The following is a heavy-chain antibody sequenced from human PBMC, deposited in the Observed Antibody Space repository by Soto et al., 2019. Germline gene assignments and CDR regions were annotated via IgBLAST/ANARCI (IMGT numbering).Heavy chain of an antibody. D-gene: IGHD3-22*01. V-gene: IGHV4-61*08. CDR3: ARDFSYYYDSSGYRSPYYYYGMDV. CDR2: IYTSGST. J-gene: IGHJ6*02. Sequence: SETLSLTCTVSGGSISSGDYYWSWIRQPPGKGLEWIGYIYTSGSTNYNPSLKSRVTMSVDTSKNQFSLKLSSVTAADTAVYYCARDFSYYYDSSGYRSPYYYYGMDVWGQGTTVTVYS. CDR1: GGSISSGDYY.